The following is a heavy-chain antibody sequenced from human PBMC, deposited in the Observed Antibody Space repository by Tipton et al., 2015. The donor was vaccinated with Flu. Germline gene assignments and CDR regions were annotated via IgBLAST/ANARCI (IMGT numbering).Heavy chain of an antibody. J-gene: IGHJ4*02. V-gene: IGHV1-69*01. D-gene: IGHD1-26*01. Sequence: QLVQSGPEVKKPGSSVRVSCKASGGTFSTYSVSWVRQAPGQGLEWMGGITPIVETPYYTQKFHGRVTISADESTSTVYMDMSDLRSDDTAVYYCAMEHCATNGCYGGLFRTFDYWGQGILVTVST. CDR2: ITPIVETP. CDR3: AMEHCATNGCYGGLFRTFDY. CDR1: GGTFSTYS.